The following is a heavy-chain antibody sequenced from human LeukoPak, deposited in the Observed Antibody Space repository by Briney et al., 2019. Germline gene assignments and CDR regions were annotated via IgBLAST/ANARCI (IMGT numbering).Heavy chain of an antibody. Sequence: GASVKVSCKTSGYTFTSYHINWVRQATGQGLEWMGWMNPYSGDRGYAQKFQGRVSITSDTSISTAYLELRSLRSDDTAVYFCARTTSLTASGYDYWGQGTLVTVSS. V-gene: IGHV1-8*03. CDR2: MNPYSGDR. D-gene: IGHD4-17*01. CDR3: ARTTSLTASGYDY. J-gene: IGHJ4*02. CDR1: GYTFTSYH.